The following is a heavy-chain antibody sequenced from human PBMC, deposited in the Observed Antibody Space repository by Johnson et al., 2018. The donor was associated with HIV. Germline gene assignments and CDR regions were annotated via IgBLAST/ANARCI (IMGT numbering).Heavy chain of an antibody. CDR2: ISGSGGST. CDR3: ARVTMIVVVMQAFDI. CDR1: GFTFSSYA. J-gene: IGHJ3*02. Sequence: VLLVESGGGLVQPGGSLRLSCAASGFTFSSYAMSWVSQAPGKGLEWVSAISGSGGSTYYADSVKGRFTISRDNSKNTLYLQMNSLRAADTDVYYCARVTMIVVVMQAFDIWGQGTMVTVSS. V-gene: IGHV3-23*04. D-gene: IGHD3-22*01.